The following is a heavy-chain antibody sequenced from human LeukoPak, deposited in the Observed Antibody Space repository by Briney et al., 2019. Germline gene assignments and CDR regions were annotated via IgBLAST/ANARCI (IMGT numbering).Heavy chain of an antibody. Sequence: SETLSLTCTVSGGSISSYYWSWIRQPAGKGLEWIGSIYYSGSTYYNPSLKSRVTISVDTSKNQFSLKLSSVTAADTAVYYCAGSGHFLFGLGYWGQGTLVTVSS. J-gene: IGHJ4*02. D-gene: IGHD3-22*01. CDR3: AGSGHFLFGLGY. V-gene: IGHV4-59*05. CDR2: IYYSGST. CDR1: GGSISSYY.